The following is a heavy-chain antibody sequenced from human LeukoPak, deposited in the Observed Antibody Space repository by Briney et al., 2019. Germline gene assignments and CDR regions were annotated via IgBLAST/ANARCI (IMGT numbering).Heavy chain of an antibody. J-gene: IGHJ4*02. CDR3: ARGNTGSSGLWDS. CDR2: VNPSGSST. CDR1: GFSITTSW. D-gene: IGHD1-26*01. Sequence: GGSLRLSCVASGFSITTSWIHWVRQAQGRGLVWVSRVNPSGSSTNYADFVKGRFTISRDSARNTVYLQMNSLRADDSAVYYCARGNTGSSGLWDSWGQGTLVAVSS. V-gene: IGHV3-74*01.